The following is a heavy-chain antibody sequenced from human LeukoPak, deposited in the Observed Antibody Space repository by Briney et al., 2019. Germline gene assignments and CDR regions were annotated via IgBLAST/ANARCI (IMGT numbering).Heavy chain of an antibody. D-gene: IGHD6-6*01. CDR2: IRQDGSEQ. CDR3: ARGVSAALRYYFDY. CDR1: GFTFSHYW. J-gene: IGHJ4*02. Sequence: GGSLRLSCAASGFTFSHYWMSWVRQAPGKGLEWVANIRQDGSEQFYLDSVKGRFIISRDNADNSLYLQLGALRAEDTARYYCARGVSAALRYYFDYWGQGSLVTVSS. V-gene: IGHV3-7*01.